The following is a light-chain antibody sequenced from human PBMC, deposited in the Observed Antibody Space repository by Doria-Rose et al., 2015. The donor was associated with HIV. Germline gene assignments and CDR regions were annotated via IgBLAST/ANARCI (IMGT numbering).Light chain of an antibody. J-gene: IGKJ2*01. CDR1: QSVTSNY. V-gene: IGKV3-20*01. CDR3: QQFGTSTGYT. CDR2: GAS. Sequence: SCRASQSVTSNYLAWYQQKPGQAPRLLIHGASSRATGIPDRFSGSGSGTDFTLIISRLEPEDFAIYYCQQFGTSTGYTFGQGTKLEI.